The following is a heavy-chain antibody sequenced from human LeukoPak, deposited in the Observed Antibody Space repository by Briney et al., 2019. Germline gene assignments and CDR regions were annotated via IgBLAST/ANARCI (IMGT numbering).Heavy chain of an antibody. CDR2: ISSSSSYI. Sequence: GGSLRLSCAASGFTFSSYSMNWVRQAPGKGLEWVSSISSSSSYIYYADSVKGRFTISRDNAKNSLYLQMNSLRAEDTAVYYCARFVGARYDIYYYMDVWGKGTTVTVSS. CDR1: GFTFSSYS. J-gene: IGHJ6*03. D-gene: IGHD3-9*01. V-gene: IGHV3-21*01. CDR3: ARFVGARYDIYYYMDV.